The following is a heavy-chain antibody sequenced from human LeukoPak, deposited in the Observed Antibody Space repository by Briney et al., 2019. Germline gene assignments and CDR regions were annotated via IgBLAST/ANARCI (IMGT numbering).Heavy chain of an antibody. CDR3: AREEKTRNGMDV. Sequence: PGESLSLSCAASGFSFSRYSINWVRQAPGKGLEWVSYFSSGSTYIYYADSVKGRFTISRDNAKNSLFLQMNSLRAEDTAVYYCAREEKTRNGMDVWGQGTKVTVSS. J-gene: IGHJ6*02. V-gene: IGHV3-21*06. CDR2: FSSGSTYI. CDR1: GFSFSRYS.